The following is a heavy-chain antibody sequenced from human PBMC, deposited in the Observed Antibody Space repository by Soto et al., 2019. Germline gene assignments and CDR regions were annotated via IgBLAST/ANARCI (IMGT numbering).Heavy chain of an antibody. D-gene: IGHD6-13*01. CDR3: ASLLYPAAGFYYYYGMDV. V-gene: IGHV4-39*01. Sequence: SETLSLTCTVSGGSISSSSYYWGWIRQPPGKGLEWIGSIYYSGSTYYNPSLKSRVTISVDTSKNQFSLKLSSVTAADTAVYYCASLLYPAAGFYYYYGMDVWGQGTTVT. CDR1: GGSISSSSYY. CDR2: IYYSGST. J-gene: IGHJ6*02.